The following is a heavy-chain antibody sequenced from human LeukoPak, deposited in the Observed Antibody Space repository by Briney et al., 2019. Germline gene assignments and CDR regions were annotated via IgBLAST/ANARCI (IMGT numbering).Heavy chain of an antibody. J-gene: IGHJ4*02. CDR1: GFTFSTYS. CDR3: ASLSMATTLDY. CDR2: ISSTSTI. Sequence: GGSLRLSCAASGFTFSTYSMNWVRQAPGKGLEWVSYISSTSTIYYADSVKGGFTITRENTKNSLYLQMNTLRAEDTPVYYCASLSMATTLDYWGQGTLVTVSS. D-gene: IGHD5-24*01. V-gene: IGHV3-48*04.